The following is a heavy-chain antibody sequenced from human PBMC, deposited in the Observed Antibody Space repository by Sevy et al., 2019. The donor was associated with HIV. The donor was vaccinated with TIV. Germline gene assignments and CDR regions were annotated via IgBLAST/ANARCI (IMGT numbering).Heavy chain of an antibody. V-gene: IGHV3-73*01. CDR1: GFTFSDAA. D-gene: IGHD3-22*01. CDR3: SIYYDIRAFDS. Sequence: GGSLRLSCAGSGFTFSDAAIHWVRQASGKGLEWLGRIRGKANNYATAYAASVKDRFSISRNDLKEMAYLKMNSLRTEDAAMYYCSIYYDIRAFDSWGQGTQVTVSS. J-gene: IGHJ4*02. CDR2: IRGKANNYAT.